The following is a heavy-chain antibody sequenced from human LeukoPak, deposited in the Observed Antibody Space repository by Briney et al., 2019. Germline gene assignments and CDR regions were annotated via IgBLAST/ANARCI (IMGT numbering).Heavy chain of an antibody. CDR2: LSGGGADT. J-gene: IGHJ4*02. V-gene: IGHV3-23*01. D-gene: IGHD6-6*01. CDR3: TKRGSSSSAFLSDC. CDR1: GFTLSNYA. Sequence: GGSLRLSCAASGFTLSNYAMSWVRQAQWKGLEWVSTLSGGGADTYYADSVKGRFTISRDNSKNTLFLQMNSLRADDTAIYYCTKRGSSSSAFLSDCWGQGTLVTVSS.